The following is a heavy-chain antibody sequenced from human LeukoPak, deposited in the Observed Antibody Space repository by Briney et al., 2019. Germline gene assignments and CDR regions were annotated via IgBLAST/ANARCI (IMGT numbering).Heavy chain of an antibody. CDR3: ARSGVMITFGGAIESWFDP. V-gene: IGHV4-39*01. Sequence: SETLSLTCTVSGGSISSGDYYWGWIRQPPGKGLEWIGSIYYSGSTYYNPSLKSRVTISVDTSKNQFSLKLSSVTAADTAVYYCARSGVMITFGGAIESWFDPWGQGTLVTVSS. CDR2: IYYSGST. J-gene: IGHJ5*02. CDR1: GGSISSGDYY. D-gene: IGHD3-16*02.